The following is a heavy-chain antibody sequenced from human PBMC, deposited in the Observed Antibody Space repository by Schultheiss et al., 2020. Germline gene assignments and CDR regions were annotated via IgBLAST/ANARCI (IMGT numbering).Heavy chain of an antibody. CDR3: AKEGGFRGRHYASHSDY. V-gene: IGHV3-23*01. CDR1: GFSFGSSW. Sequence: GGSLRLSCAASGFSFGSSWMHWVRQAPGKGLGWVSFISASGGANTYYADSVKGRFTISRDNSKNTLYLQMNSLRAEDTAVYYCAKEGGFRGRHYASHSDYWGQGTLVTVSS. J-gene: IGHJ4*02. D-gene: IGHD3-10*01. CDR2: ISASGGANT.